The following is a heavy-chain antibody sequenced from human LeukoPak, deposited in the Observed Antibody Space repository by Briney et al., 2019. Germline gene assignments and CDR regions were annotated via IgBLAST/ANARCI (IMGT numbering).Heavy chain of an antibody. Sequence: GGSLRLSCVFSGFTFSNYWMSWVRQAPGKGLEWVSAISGSGGSTYYADSVKGRFTISRDNSKNTLYLQMNSLRAEDTAVYYCAKDLIVVVVAATPFDYWGQGTLVTVSS. CDR3: AKDLIVVVVAATPFDY. V-gene: IGHV3-23*01. CDR2: ISGSGGST. J-gene: IGHJ4*02. D-gene: IGHD2-15*01. CDR1: GFTFSNYW.